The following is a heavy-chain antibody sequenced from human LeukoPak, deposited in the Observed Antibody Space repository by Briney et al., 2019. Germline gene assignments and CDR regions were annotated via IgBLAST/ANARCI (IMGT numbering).Heavy chain of an antibody. V-gene: IGHV4-38-2*01. CDR2: IYHSGSS. J-gene: IGHJ6*03. Sequence: SETLSLTCAVSGYSISSGYYWGWIRQPPGKGLEWIGSIYHSGSSYYNPSLKSRVTISVDTSKNQFSLKLSSVTAADTAVYYCARRPSYSNYVGYYYYYMDVWGKGTTATVSS. CDR3: ARRPSYSNYVGYYYYYMDV. CDR1: GYSISSGYY. D-gene: IGHD4-11*01.